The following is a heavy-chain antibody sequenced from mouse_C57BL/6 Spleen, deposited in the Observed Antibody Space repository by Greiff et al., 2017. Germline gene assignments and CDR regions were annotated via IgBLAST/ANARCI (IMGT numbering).Heavy chain of an antibody. D-gene: IGHD2-4*01. CDR2: IYPGDGDT. CDR3: AGIYYDYDGDY. Sequence: VKLQESGPELVKPGASVKISCKASGYAFSSSWMNWVKQRPGKGLEWIGRIYPGDGDTNYTGKFKGKATLTADKSASTAYMQLSRLTSVDSAVXFCAGIYYDYDGDYWGQGTTRTVSS. CDR1: GYAFSSSW. V-gene: IGHV1-82*01. J-gene: IGHJ2*01.